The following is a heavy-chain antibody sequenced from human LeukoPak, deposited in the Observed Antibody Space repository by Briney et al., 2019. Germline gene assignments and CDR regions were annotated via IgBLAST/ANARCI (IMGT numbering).Heavy chain of an antibody. Sequence: GGSLRLSCAASGFSFSNFGMHWVRQAPDKGLEWVSVIWSDGKNKFYADSVKGRFTIFGDNSKKTLDLQLNSLRAEDTALYYCVRERGPYNDFDIWGQGTMVTVSS. V-gene: IGHV3-33*01. J-gene: IGHJ3*02. CDR1: GFSFSNFG. CDR3: VRERGPYNDFDI. D-gene: IGHD2-21*01. CDR2: IWSDGKNK.